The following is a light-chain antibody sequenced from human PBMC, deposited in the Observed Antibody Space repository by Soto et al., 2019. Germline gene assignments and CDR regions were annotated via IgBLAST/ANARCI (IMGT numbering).Light chain of an antibody. CDR3: SSYTSSNAV. J-gene: IGLJ3*02. V-gene: IGLV2-14*01. Sequence: QSALTQPASVSGSPGQSITISCTGTSSDVGGYNYVSWYQQNPGKAPKLIIYEVSRRPSGVSSRFSGSKSGNTASLTISGLPAEDEADYYCSSYTSSNAVFGGGTKLTVL. CDR2: EVS. CDR1: SSDVGGYNY.